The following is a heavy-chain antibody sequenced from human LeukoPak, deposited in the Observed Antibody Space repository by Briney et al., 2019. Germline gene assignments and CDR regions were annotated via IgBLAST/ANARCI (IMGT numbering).Heavy chain of an antibody. CDR1: GGSIRSSFYY. J-gene: IGHJ3*02. CDR2: IYYSESP. V-gene: IGHV4-39*07. CDR3: ARDRNYYESRSDAFDI. Sequence: SETLSLTCTVSGGSIRSSFYYWGWIRQPPGKGLEWIGSIYYSESPYYNPSLKSRVTISVDTSKNQFSLKLSSVTAADTAVYYCARDRNYYESRSDAFDIWGQGTMVTVSS. D-gene: IGHD3-22*01.